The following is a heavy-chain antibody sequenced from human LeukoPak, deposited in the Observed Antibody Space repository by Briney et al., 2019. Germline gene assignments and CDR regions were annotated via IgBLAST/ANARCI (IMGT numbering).Heavy chain of an antibody. J-gene: IGHJ4*02. CDR2: MNPNSGNT. V-gene: IGHV1-8*02. CDR1: GGTFSSYA. D-gene: IGHD3-10*01. Sequence: VASVKVSCKASGGTFSSYAINWVRQATGQGLEWMGWMNPNSGNTGYAQKFQGRVTMTRNTSISTAYMELSSLRSEDTAVYYCARGLLGRLDYWGQGTLVTVSS. CDR3: ARGLLGRLDY.